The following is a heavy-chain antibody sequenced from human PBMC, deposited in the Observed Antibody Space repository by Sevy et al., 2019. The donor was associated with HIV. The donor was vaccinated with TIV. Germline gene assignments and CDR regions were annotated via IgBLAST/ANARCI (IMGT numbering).Heavy chain of an antibody. D-gene: IGHD5-18*01. J-gene: IGHJ5*01. CDR3: AKESGYAYGHDS. Sequence: GGSLRLSCAASGYIFSNYAMHWVRQAPGKGLEWVAFIRHDGNNKYYIDSVKGRFTISRDNSKNTVFLQMNSLRADDTAMYYCAKESGYAYGHDSWGQGTLVTVSS. CDR2: IRHDGNNK. CDR1: GYIFSNYA. V-gene: IGHV3-30*02.